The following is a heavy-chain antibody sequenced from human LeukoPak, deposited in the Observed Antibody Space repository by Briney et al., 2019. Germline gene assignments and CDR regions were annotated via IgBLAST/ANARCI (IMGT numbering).Heavy chain of an antibody. J-gene: IGHJ6*03. D-gene: IGHD3-3*01. CDR3: ARDRTYYDFWSGYYKDHYYYYYMDV. Sequence: ASVKVSCKASGYTFTSYYMHWVRQAPGQGLEWMGIINPSGGSTSYAQKFQGRVTMTRDMSTSTVYMELSSLRSEDTAVYYCARDRTYYDFWSGYYKDHYYYYYMDVWGKGTTVTVSS. CDR1: GYTFTSYY. V-gene: IGHV1-46*01. CDR2: INPSGGST.